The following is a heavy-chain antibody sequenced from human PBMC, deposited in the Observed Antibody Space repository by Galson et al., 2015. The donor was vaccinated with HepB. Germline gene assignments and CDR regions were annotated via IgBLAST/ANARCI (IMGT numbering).Heavy chain of an antibody. J-gene: IGHJ2*01. CDR2: ISSSSSTI. CDR1: GFTFSSYS. D-gene: IGHD6-19*01. V-gene: IGHV3-48*02. Sequence: SLRLSCAASGFTFSSYSMNWVRQAPGKGLEWVSYISSSSSTIYYADSVKGRFTISRDNAKNSLYLQMNSLRDEDTAVYYCARKGPKGIAVAGEWGDRNKYWYFDLWGRGTLVTVSS. CDR3: ARKGPKGIAVAGEWGDRNKYWYFDL.